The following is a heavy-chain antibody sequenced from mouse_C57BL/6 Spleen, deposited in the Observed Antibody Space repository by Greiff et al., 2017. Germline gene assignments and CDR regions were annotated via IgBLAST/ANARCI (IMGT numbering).Heavy chain of an antibody. V-gene: IGHV1-69*01. CDR2: IDPSDSYT. D-gene: IGHD1-1*01. CDR3: ARLRFLGRSDAYFDV. CDR1: GYTFTSYW. J-gene: IGHJ1*03. Sequence: VQLQQPGAELVMPGASVKLSCKASGYTFTSYWMPWVKQRPGQGLEWIGEIDPSDSYTNYNQKFKGKSTLTVDKSSSTAYMQRSSLTSEDSAVFCSARLRFLGRSDAYFDVWGTETPLTVSS.